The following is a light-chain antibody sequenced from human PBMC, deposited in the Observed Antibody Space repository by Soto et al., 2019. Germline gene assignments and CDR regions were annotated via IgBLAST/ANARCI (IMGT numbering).Light chain of an antibody. Sequence: ILMTQSPSLLSASTGERVTISCRMSQGISSYLAWYQQKPGKAPELLIYDASSLESGVPSRFSGSGSGTDFTLTISRLQPEDFAVYYCQQYGSSGTFGQGTKVDIK. J-gene: IGKJ1*01. V-gene: IGKV1D-8*02. CDR1: QGISSY. CDR2: DAS. CDR3: QQYGSSGT.